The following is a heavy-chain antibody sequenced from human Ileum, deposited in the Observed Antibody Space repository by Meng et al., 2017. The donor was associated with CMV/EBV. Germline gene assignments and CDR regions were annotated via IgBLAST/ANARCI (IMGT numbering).Heavy chain of an antibody. D-gene: IGHD6-13*01. CDR1: GYTFTNYN. CDR2: ISTYNGNT. V-gene: IGHV1-18*01. Sequence: ASVKVSCKASGYTFTNYNINWVRQAPGQRLEWMGWISTYNGNTNYAQKFQGRVSITTDTSTTTAYMELGSLSADDTAVYYCARDSGSWYRIWFDPWGQGTLVTVSS. J-gene: IGHJ5*02. CDR3: ARDSGSWYRIWFDP.